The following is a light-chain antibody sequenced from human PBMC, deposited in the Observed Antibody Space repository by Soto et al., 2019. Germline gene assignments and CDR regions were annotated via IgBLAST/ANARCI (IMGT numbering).Light chain of an antibody. Sequence: QSALTQPASVSGSPGQSVTISCSGISSGAADYNYVSWYQQHPGKAPKLMISDVSNRPSGISDRFSGSKSGNTASQTISGLQAEEEADYYCSSYTISTTVFGTGTKLTVL. CDR2: DVS. J-gene: IGLJ1*01. V-gene: IGLV2-14*01. CDR3: SSYTISTTV. CDR1: SSGAADYNY.